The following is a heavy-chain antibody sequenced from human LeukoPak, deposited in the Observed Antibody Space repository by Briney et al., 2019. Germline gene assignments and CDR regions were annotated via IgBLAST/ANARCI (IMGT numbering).Heavy chain of an antibody. J-gene: IGHJ4*02. V-gene: IGHV3-33*01. CDR2: IWYDGSNK. CDR1: GFTFSSHG. CDR3: ARDLDFDY. Sequence: GGSLRLPCAASGFTFSSHGMHWVRQAPGKGLEWVAVIWYDGSNKYYADSVKGRFTISRDNSKNTLYPQMNSLRAEDTAVYYCARDLDFDYWGQGTLVTVSS.